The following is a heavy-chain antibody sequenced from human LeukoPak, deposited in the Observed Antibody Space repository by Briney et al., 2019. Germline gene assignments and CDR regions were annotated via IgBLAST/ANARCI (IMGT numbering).Heavy chain of an antibody. CDR2: ISWNSGSI. V-gene: IGHV3-9*01. CDR1: GFTFDDYA. J-gene: IGHJ4*02. D-gene: IGHD3-22*01. CDR3: AKDSSYYYDSSGYLPDY. Sequence: GGSLRLSCAASGFTFDDYAMHWVRQAPGKGLEWVSGISWNSGSIGYADSVKGRFTISRDSAKNSLYLQMNSLRAEDTALYYCAKDSSYYYDSSGYLPDYWGQGTLVTVSS.